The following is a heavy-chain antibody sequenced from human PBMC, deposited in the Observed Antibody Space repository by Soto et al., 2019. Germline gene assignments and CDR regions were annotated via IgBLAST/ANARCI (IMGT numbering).Heavy chain of an antibody. V-gene: IGHV5-10-1*01. CDR3: ARLPFPSVVPAVVDPF. J-gene: IGHJ4*02. CDR1: GYSFTSDW. Sequence: PGESLKSSCRGSGYSFTSDWISWGRQMPGKGLEWMGRIDPSDSYTNYSPSFQGHVTISADKSISTAYLQWSSLKASDTAMYYCARLPFPSVVPAVVDPFWGQGTLVTVSS. CDR2: IDPSDSYT. D-gene: IGHD2-2*01.